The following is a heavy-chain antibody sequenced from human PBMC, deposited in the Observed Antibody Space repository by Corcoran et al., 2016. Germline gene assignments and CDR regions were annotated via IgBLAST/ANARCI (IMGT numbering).Heavy chain of an antibody. D-gene: IGHD3-16*01. CDR2: INPNSGGT. CDR3: ASAPALRVGAPYYFDY. J-gene: IGHJ4*02. CDR1: GYTFTGYY. Sequence: QVQLVQSGAEVKKPGASVKVSCKASGYTFTGYYMHWVRQAPGQGLEWMGWINPNSGGTNYAPNFQGRVTMTRDTSISTAYMELSRLRSDDPAVYYCASAPALRVGAPYYFDYWGQGTLVTVSS. V-gene: IGHV1-2*02.